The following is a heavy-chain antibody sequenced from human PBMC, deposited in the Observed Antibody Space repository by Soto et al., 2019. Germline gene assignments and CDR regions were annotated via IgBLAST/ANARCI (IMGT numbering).Heavy chain of an antibody. J-gene: IGHJ5*02. V-gene: IGHV3-21*01. Sequence: GWLRRSCSASGFTFRSFTMNGVRQAPGKGLEWVSTISSNSAYIYYTDALRVRFTISRDNAKNSLHLQMNSLRAEDTAVYYCTRDASRDSSARGWFDPWGPGTLVTVYS. CDR3: TRDASRDSSARGWFDP. CDR1: GFTFRSFT. CDR2: ISSNSAYI. D-gene: IGHD6-13*01.